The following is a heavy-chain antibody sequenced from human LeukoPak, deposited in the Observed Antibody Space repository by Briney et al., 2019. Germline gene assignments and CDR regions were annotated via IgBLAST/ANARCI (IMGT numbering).Heavy chain of an antibody. CDR3: AGGLVYDISNALDF. D-gene: IGHD3-9*01. Sequence: AVTVSFKASGGTFIIYDRSWVREGQGQGGGWMGGVITMFGTANYKQKFQGRFTITADKSTSTAYMELSTLRSEDTAVYYCAGGLVYDISNALDFWVQGTLVTVSS. J-gene: IGHJ4*02. CDR1: GGTFIIYD. CDR2: VITMFGTA. V-gene: IGHV1-69*06.